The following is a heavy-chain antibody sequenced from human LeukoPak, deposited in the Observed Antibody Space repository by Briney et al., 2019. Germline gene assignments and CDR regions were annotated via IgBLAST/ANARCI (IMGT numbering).Heavy chain of an antibody. CDR2: ISYDGSNK. V-gene: IGHV3-30*03. J-gene: IGHJ5*02. Sequence: PGGSLRLSCAASGFTFSSYGMHWVRQAPGKGLEWVAVISYDGSNKYYADSVKGRFTISRDNSKNTLYLQMNSLRAEDTAVYYCRSARKIAAAGYNWFDPWGQGTLVTVSS. D-gene: IGHD6-13*01. CDR1: GFTFSSYG. CDR3: RSARKIAAAGYNWFDP.